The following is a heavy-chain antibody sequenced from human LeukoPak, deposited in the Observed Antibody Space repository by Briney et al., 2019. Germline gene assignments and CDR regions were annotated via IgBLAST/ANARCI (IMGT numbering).Heavy chain of an antibody. CDR1: GYTFTSYD. J-gene: IGHJ6*03. Sequence: GASVKVSCKVSGYTFTSYDINWVRQATGQGLEWMGWMNPNSGNTGYAQKFQGRVTITRNTSISTAYMELSSLRSEDTAVYYCARGVATITTYYYYMDVWGKGTTVTVSS. CDR2: MNPNSGNT. D-gene: IGHD5-12*01. CDR3: ARGVATITTYYYYMDV. V-gene: IGHV1-8*03.